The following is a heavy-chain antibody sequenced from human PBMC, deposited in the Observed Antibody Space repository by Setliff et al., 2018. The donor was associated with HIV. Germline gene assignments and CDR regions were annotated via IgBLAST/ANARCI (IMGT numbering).Heavy chain of an antibody. V-gene: IGHV1-69*13. CDR1: GGTFNNYA. Sequence: SVKVSCKASGGTFNNYAVNWVRQAPGQGLEWMGGIIPMFGTPNYAQKFQGRVTITADESTGTAYMELSSLRSEDAAVYYCARGNTAMVYPYYYGMDVWGQGTTVTVSS. J-gene: IGHJ6*02. CDR3: ARGNTAMVYPYYYGMDV. D-gene: IGHD5-18*01. CDR2: IIPMFGTP.